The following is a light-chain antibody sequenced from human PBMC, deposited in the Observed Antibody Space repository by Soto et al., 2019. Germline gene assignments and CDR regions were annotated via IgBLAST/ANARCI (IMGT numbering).Light chain of an antibody. CDR2: DAS. Sequence: DIQMTQSPSTLSASVGDRGTITCRASQSISSWLAWYQQKPGKAPKLLIYDASSLESGVPSRFSGSGSGTEFTLTISRLQPDDFATYYCQQYNSYSGTFGQGTKLEIK. CDR3: QQYNSYSGT. V-gene: IGKV1-5*01. CDR1: QSISSW. J-gene: IGKJ2*01.